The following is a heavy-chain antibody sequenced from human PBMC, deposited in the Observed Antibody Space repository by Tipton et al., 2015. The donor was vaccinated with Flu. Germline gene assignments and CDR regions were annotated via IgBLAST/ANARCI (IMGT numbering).Heavy chain of an antibody. D-gene: IGHD5-24*01. CDR1: SSSYY. J-gene: IGHJ5*02. CDR3: ARKMAAVALFDP. CDR2: IYYTGTT. Sequence: SSSYYWAWIRQPPGKGLEWIGNIYYTGTTYSNPSLRSRVSISKDTSKNQFSLNLRSVTAADTAVYFCARKMAAVALFDPWGPGTLVSVSS. V-gene: IGHV4-39*07.